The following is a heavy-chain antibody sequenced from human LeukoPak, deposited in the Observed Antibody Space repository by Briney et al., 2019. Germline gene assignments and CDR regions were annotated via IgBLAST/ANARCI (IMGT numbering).Heavy chain of an antibody. Sequence: SGGSLRLSCAASGFTFSSYSMNWVRQAPGKGLEWVSYISSSSSTIYYADSVKGRFTISRDNAKNSLYLQMNSLRAEDTAVYYCAKDERSGYPYYFDYWGQGTLVTVSS. D-gene: IGHD3-3*01. V-gene: IGHV3-48*01. CDR2: ISSSSSTI. J-gene: IGHJ4*02. CDR3: AKDERSGYPYYFDY. CDR1: GFTFSSYS.